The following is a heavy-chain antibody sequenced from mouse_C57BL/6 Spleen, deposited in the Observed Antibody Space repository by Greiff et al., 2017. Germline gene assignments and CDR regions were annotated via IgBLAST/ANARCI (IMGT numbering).Heavy chain of an antibody. CDR2: LYPGSGSI. V-gene: IGHV1-62-2*01. CDR1: GYTFTEYT. D-gene: IGHD2-12*01. J-gene: IGHJ4*01. Sequence: QVHVKQSGAELVQPGASVKLSCKASGYTFTEYTIHWVKQRSGQGLEWIGWLYPGSGSIKYNEKFKDKATLTADKSSSTVYMELSRLTSEDSAVYFCARHDYYKGMDYWGQGTSVTVSS. CDR3: ARHDYYKGMDY.